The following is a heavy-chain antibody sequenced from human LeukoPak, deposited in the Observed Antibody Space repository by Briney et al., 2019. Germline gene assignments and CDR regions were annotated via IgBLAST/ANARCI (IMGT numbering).Heavy chain of an antibody. Sequence: HPGGSLRLSCAASGFTFSSYAMHWVRQAPGKGLEWVAVISYDGSNKYYADSVKGRFTISRDNSKNTLYLQMNSLRAEDTAVYYCAKDSSGWYYYYGMDVWGQGTTVTVSS. V-gene: IGHV3-30-3*01. CDR3: AKDSSGWYYYYGMDV. CDR2: ISYDGSNK. CDR1: GFTFSSYA. J-gene: IGHJ6*02. D-gene: IGHD6-19*01.